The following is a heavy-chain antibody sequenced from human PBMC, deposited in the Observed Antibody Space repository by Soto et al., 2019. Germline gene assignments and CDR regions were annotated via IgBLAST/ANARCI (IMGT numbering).Heavy chain of an antibody. CDR1: GYTFTSYA. V-gene: IGHV1-3*01. D-gene: IGHD2-21*02. CDR2: INAGNGNT. J-gene: IGHJ6*02. Sequence: QVQLVQSGAEVKKPGASVKVSCKASGYTFTSYAMHWVRQAPGQRLEWIGWINAGNGNTKYSQKFQGRVTITRDTSASIAYMELSSLRSEDTAVYYCASEYCGGDCYSAARYGMDVWGQGTTVTVSS. CDR3: ASEYCGGDCYSAARYGMDV.